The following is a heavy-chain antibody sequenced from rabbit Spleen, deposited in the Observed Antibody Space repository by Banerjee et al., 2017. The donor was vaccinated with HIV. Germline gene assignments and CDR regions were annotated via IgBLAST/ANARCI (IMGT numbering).Heavy chain of an antibody. Sequence: QEKLVESGGGLVQPEGSLTLTCTASGFSFGDRDVMCWVRQAPGKGLEWIACINVATGKPVYATWAKGRFTISRTSSTTVTLRMTSLTAADTATYFCARDLVGVIGWNFYLWGPGTLVTVS. CDR3: ARDLVGVIGWNFYL. CDR1: GFSFGDRDV. D-gene: IGHD1-1*01. J-gene: IGHJ4*01. V-gene: IGHV1S45*01. CDR2: INVATGKP.